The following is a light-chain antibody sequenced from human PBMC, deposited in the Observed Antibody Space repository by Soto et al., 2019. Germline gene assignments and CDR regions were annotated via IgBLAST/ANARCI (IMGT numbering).Light chain of an antibody. J-gene: IGLJ3*02. CDR2: EVS. CDR1: SSDVGGYNY. Sequence: QSALTQPASVSGSPGQSITISCTGTSSDVGGYNYVSWYQLHPGKAPKLMVYEVSNRPSGVSNRFSGSKSGNTASLTISGLQAEDEADYYCSSYAGSSTQVFGGGTKLTVL. CDR3: SSYAGSSTQV. V-gene: IGLV2-14*01.